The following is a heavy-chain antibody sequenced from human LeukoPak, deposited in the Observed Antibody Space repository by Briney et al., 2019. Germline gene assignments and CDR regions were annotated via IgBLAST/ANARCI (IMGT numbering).Heavy chain of an antibody. D-gene: IGHD1-26*01. V-gene: IGHV5-51*01. Sequence: GESLKISCKGSGYSFTSYWIAWVRQMPGKGLEWMGIIYPGDSDTRYSPSFQGQVTISADKSISTAYLQWSSLKASDTAMYYCARLELVGATRNWFDPWGQGTLVTVSS. CDR1: GYSFTSYW. CDR2: IYPGDSDT. J-gene: IGHJ5*02. CDR3: ARLELVGATRNWFDP.